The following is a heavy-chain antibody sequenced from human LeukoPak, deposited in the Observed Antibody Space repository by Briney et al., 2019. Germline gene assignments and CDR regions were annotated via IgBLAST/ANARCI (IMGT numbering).Heavy chain of an antibody. D-gene: IGHD3-10*01. J-gene: IGHJ6*02. CDR2: IYYSGST. V-gene: IGHV4-59*08. CDR1: GGSISSYY. Sequence: PSETLSLTCTVSGGSISSYYWSWIRQPPGKGLEWIGYIYYSGSTNYNPSLKSRVTISVDTSKNQFSLKLSSVTAADTAVYYCARQVLSYGSGSYYYYYYGMDVWGQGTTVTVSS. CDR3: ARQVLSYGSGSYYYYYYGMDV.